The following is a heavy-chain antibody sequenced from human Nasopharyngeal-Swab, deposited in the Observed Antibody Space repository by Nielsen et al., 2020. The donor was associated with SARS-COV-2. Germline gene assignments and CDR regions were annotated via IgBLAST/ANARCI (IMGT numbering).Heavy chain of an antibody. V-gene: IGHV3-9*01. CDR3: AKDIDCSSTSCFVFDY. CDR1: GFTFDDYA. D-gene: IGHD2-2*01. J-gene: IGHJ4*02. Sequence: LKISCAASGFTFDDYAMHWVRQAPGKGLEWVSGISWNSGSIGYADSVKGRFTISRDNAKNSLYLQMNSLRAEDTALYYCAKDIDCSSTSCFVFDYWGQGTLVTVSS. CDR2: ISWNSGSI.